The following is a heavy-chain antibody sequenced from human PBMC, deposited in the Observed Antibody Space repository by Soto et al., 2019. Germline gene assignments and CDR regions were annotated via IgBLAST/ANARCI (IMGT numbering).Heavy chain of an antibody. CDR3: ARVVTMIVVVIYGMDV. CDR1: GYTFTSYG. Sequence: ASVKVSCKASGYTFTSYGISWVRQAPGQGLEWMGWISAYNGNTNYAQKLQGRVTMTTDTSTSTAYMELRSLRSDDTAVYYCARVVTMIVVVIYGMDVWGQGTTGTVS. V-gene: IGHV1-18*01. J-gene: IGHJ6*02. D-gene: IGHD3-22*01. CDR2: ISAYNGNT.